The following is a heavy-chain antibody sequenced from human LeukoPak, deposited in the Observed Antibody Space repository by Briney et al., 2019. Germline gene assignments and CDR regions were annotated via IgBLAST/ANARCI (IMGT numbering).Heavy chain of an antibody. Sequence: GRSLRLSCTASGFTLGDYYMNWIRQAPGKGPEWVSYISNSGSTIYYADYVKGRFTVSRDNTKNSLYLQMNSLRAEDTAVYFCARDKSHGGMDVWGRGTTVTVSS. CDR3: ARDKSHGGMDV. J-gene: IGHJ6*02. V-gene: IGHV3-11*01. CDR2: ISNSGSTI. CDR1: GFTLGDYY.